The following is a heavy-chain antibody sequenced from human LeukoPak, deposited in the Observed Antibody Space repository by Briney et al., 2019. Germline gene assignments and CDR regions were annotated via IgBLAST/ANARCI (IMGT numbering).Heavy chain of an antibody. CDR1: GFTFSSFG. D-gene: IGHD2-15*01. J-gene: IGHJ4*02. V-gene: IGHV3-30*02. CDR3: ANSGLNRFEY. Sequence: GGSLRLSCAASGFTFSSFGMHWVRQAPGKGLEWVAFIRYDGSNKYYADSVKGRFSISRDNSKNTLYLQVNSLRADDTAVYYCANSGLNRFEYWGQGALVTVSS. CDR2: IRYDGSNK.